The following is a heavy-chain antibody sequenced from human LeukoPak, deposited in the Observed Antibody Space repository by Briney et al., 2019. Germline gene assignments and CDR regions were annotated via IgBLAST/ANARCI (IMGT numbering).Heavy chain of an antibody. CDR2: IYYRGST. J-gene: IGHJ3*02. Sequence: SETLSLTCTVSGGSISSYDWSWIRQPPGNGLEWIGYIYYRGSTNYNPSLKSRVTISVDTSKNQFSLKLSSVTAADTAVYYCARGARYSSGLTVRDNDAFDIWGQGTMVTVSS. D-gene: IGHD6-19*01. CDR3: ARGARYSSGLTVRDNDAFDI. CDR1: GGSISSYD. V-gene: IGHV4-59*01.